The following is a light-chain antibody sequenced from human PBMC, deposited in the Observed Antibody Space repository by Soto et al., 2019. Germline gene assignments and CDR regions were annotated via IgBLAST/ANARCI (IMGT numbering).Light chain of an antibody. CDR1: QSIPKYS. J-gene: IGKJ1*01. V-gene: IGKV3-20*01. CDR3: QQYGSSVTWT. CDR2: AAS. Sequence: EVVLTQSPGTVSLSPGETATLSCRASQSIPKYSLAWYQHKPGQAPRVLIYAASSRATGIPDRFSGSGSGTDFTLSISRLEPEDVAVYYCQQYGSSVTWTFGQGTKVEI.